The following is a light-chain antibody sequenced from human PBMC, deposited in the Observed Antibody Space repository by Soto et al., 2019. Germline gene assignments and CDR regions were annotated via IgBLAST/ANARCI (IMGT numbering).Light chain of an antibody. CDR3: AAWDDSLDGVV. CDR1: SSNIGSNT. J-gene: IGLJ2*01. CDR2: SNN. V-gene: IGLV1-44*01. Sequence: QAVVTQPPSASGTPGRRVTISCSGSSSNIGSNTVNWYQQLPGTAPKLLIYSNNERPSGVPDRFSGSKSGTSGSLAISGLQSEDEADYYCAAWDDSLDGVVFGGGTKVTVL.